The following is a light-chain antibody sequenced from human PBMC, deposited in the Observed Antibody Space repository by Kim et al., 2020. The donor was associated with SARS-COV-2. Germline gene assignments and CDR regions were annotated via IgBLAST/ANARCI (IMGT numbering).Light chain of an antibody. CDR3: QQVELYPS. CDR2: VAA. V-gene: IGKV1-6*02. CDR1: LDISDR. J-gene: IGKJ3*01. Sequence: SACVGDRVTITTRARLDISDRFCLYQQRPGTAPTLLIVVAATLPAGVPSRVSGGGTGTEFSPTIDRQQPEDFATYYCQQVELYPSFGPGTKVDIK.